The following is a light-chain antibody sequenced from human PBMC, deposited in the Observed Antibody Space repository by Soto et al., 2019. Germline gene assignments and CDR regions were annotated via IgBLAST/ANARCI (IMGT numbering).Light chain of an antibody. CDR1: SSDIGYYNF. CDR3: CSYAGSYTLV. J-gene: IGLJ3*02. CDR2: DVI. Sequence: QSALTQPRSVSGSPGQAVTISCTGTSSDIGYYNFVSWYQQHPGKAPKLMIYDVIKRPSGVPDHFSGSKSGNTASLTISGLQAEDEADYYCCSYAGSYTLVFGGGTKLTVL. V-gene: IGLV2-11*01.